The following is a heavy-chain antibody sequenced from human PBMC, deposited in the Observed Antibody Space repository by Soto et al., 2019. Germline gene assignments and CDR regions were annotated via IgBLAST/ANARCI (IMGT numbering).Heavy chain of an antibody. V-gene: IGHV4-30-2*01. CDR2: IYHSEST. Sequence: PSETLCLTCAVSGGSISSGGYSWSWIRQPPGKGLEWIGYIYHSESTYYNPSLKSRVTISVDRSKNQFSLKLSSVTAADTAVYYCAKCITALGPIDYWGQGTLVTVSS. CDR1: GGSISSGGYS. J-gene: IGHJ4*02. D-gene: IGHD6-6*01. CDR3: AKCITALGPIDY.